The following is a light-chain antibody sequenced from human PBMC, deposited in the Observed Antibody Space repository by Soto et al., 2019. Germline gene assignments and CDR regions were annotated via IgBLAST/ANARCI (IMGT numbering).Light chain of an antibody. Sequence: VFPQSSAPLSLSPVERATRSCRASRSVGSTYLAWFQQRPGQAPRLLIYAASRRATGIRDKVRGRGFGAYVSLTISRLEPEDFAVYYCQQYGGSPWTFSQGTKVDIK. CDR2: AAS. CDR1: RSVGSTY. J-gene: IGKJ1*01. V-gene: IGKV3-20*01. CDR3: QQYGGSPWT.